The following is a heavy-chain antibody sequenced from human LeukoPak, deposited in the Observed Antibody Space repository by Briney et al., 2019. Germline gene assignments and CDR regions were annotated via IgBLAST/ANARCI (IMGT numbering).Heavy chain of an antibody. V-gene: IGHV3-23*01. CDR3: AKAGTYYYDSSGYRPPDY. J-gene: IGHJ4*02. CDR1: GFTFSSYA. CDR2: ISGSGGST. D-gene: IGHD3-22*01. Sequence: PGGSLRLSCAASGFTFSSYAMSWVRQAPGKGLEWVSAISGSGGSTYYADSVKGRFTISRDNSKNTLYLQMNSLRAEDTAVYYCAKAGTYYYDSSGYRPPDYWGQGTLVTVSS.